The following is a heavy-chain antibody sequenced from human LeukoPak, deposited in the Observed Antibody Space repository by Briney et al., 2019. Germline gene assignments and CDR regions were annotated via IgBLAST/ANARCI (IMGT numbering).Heavy chain of an antibody. J-gene: IGHJ6*02. Sequence: GGSLRLSCAASGFTFSNHAIHWVRQAPGKGLEWVTVISYDGGSKFYADSVKGRFTISRDNSKNTLYLQMNSLRAEDTAVYYCARDVAAAGTFFAGMDVWGRGTTVTVSS. D-gene: IGHD6-13*01. CDR3: ARDVAAAGTFFAGMDV. V-gene: IGHV3-30-3*01. CDR2: ISYDGGSK. CDR1: GFTFSNHA.